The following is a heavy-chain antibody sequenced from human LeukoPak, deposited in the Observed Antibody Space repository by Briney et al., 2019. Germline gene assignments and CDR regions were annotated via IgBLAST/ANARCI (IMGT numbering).Heavy chain of an antibody. J-gene: IGHJ4*02. V-gene: IGHV1-46*01. CDR3: ARDVTAVAGTVSDY. D-gene: IGHD6-19*01. Sequence: ASVKVSCKASGYTFTNYYIHWVRQAPGQGLEWMGIINPSGGSTSYSQKFQGRVTMTRDTSTTTVYMELSSLRSEDTAVYYCARDVTAVAGTVSDYWGQGTLVTVSS. CDR2: INPSGGST. CDR1: GYTFTNYY.